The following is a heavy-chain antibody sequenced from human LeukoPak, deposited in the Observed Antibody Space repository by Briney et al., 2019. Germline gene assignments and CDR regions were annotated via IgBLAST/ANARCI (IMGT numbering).Heavy chain of an antibody. D-gene: IGHD2-21*01. J-gene: IGHJ5*02. V-gene: IGHV3-53*01. CDR3: ARERGFLQGDHWFAP. CDR2: IYSGGST. CDR1: GFTVSSNY. Sequence: GGSLRLSCAASGFTVSSNYMSWVRQAPGKGLEWVSVIYSGGSTYYADSVKGRFTISRDNSKNTLYLQMNSLRAEDTAVYYCARERGFLQGDHWFAPWGQGTLVTVSS.